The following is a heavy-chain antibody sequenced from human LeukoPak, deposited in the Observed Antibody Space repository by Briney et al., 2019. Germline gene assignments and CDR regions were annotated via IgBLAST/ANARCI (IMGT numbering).Heavy chain of an antibody. CDR1: GGSISSSTW. J-gene: IGHJ3*01. Sequence: SETLSLTCAVSGGSISSSTWWSWVRQPPGKGLEWIGEIYHSGSTNYNPSLKGPVTISVDKSKNQFSLKVNSVTAADTAVYYCASKAIGLENAFDVWGQGTMVTVSS. V-gene: IGHV4-4*02. CDR3: ASKAIGLENAFDV. D-gene: IGHD3/OR15-3a*01. CDR2: IYHSGST.